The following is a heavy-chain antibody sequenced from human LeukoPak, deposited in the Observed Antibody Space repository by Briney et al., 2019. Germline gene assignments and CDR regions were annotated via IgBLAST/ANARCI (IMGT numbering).Heavy chain of an antibody. D-gene: IGHD6-13*01. J-gene: IGHJ4*02. CDR1: GGSIGSHH. Sequence: SETLSLTCTVSGGSIGSHHYSWFRQPPGKGLEWIGYIYYSGSTNYNPSLKSRLTVSVDMSKDQCSLKLSSVTAADTAVYYCARDTGAAAGTTVFDYWGQGTLVTVSS. CDR3: ARDTGAAAGTTVFDY. CDR2: IYYSGST. V-gene: IGHV4-59*11.